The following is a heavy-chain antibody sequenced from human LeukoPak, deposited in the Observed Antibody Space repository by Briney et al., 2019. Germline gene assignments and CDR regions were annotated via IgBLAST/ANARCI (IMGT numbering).Heavy chain of an antibody. CDR2: ISSSSSHI. Sequence: GGSLRLSCAASGFTFSSYSMNWVRQAPGKGLEWVSSISSSSSHIYYADSVKGRFTISRDNAKNSLYLQMNSLRAEDTAVYYCAREVDYYDSSGYPDYWGQGTLVTVSS. CDR1: GFTFSSYS. D-gene: IGHD3-22*01. V-gene: IGHV3-21*01. CDR3: AREVDYYDSSGYPDY. J-gene: IGHJ4*02.